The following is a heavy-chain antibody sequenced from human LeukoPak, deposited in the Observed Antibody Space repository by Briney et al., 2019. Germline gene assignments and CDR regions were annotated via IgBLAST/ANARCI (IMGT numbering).Heavy chain of an antibody. V-gene: IGHV3-11*01. Sequence: GGSLRLSCAASGFTFSDYYMSWIRQAPGKGLEWVSYISSSGSTIYYADSVKGRFTISRDNAKNSLYLQMNSLRAEDTAVYYCARDHPIWRAPPDYYMDVWGKGTTVTLSS. J-gene: IGHJ6*03. D-gene: IGHD3-3*01. CDR3: ARDHPIWRAPPDYYMDV. CDR2: ISSSGSTI. CDR1: GFTFSDYY.